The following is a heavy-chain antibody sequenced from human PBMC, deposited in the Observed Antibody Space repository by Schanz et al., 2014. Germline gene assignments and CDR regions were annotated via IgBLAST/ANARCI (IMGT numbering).Heavy chain of an antibody. CDR1: GFTFSSYS. D-gene: IGHD7-27*01. J-gene: IGHJ4*01. Sequence: VQLVESGGGLVQPGGSLRLSCSASGFTFSSYSMYWVRQAPGKGLEYVSVISSNGGSTDFADSVKGRFTISRDNSKNTLYLQMKSLRVEDTAVYYCARDDAWAFDYWGHGTLVTVSS. V-gene: IGHV3-64*04. CDR3: ARDDAWAFDY. CDR2: ISSNGGST.